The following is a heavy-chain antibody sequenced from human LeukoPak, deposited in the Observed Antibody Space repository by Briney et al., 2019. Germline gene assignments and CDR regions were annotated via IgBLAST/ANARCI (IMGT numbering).Heavy chain of an antibody. CDR3: ARADYDFWSGYKYNWFDP. CDR2: INPNSGGT. V-gene: IGHV1-2*04. D-gene: IGHD3-3*01. J-gene: IGHJ5*02. CDR1: GYTFTGYY. Sequence: GASVKVSCKASGYTFTGYYMRWVRQAPGQGLEWMGWINPNSGGTNYAQKFQGWVTMTRDTSISTAYMELSRLRSDDTAVYYCARADYDFWSGYKYNWFDPWGQGTLVTVSS.